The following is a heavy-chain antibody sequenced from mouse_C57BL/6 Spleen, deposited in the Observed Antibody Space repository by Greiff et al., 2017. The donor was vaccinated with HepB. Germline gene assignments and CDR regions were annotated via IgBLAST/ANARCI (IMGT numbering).Heavy chain of an antibody. Sequence: EVQLQQSGPELVKPGASVKISCKASGYTFTDYYMNWVKQSHGKSLEWIGDINPNNGGTSYNQKFKGKATLTVDKSSSTAYMELRSLTSEDSAVYYCANYDYDDYAMDYWGQGTSVTVSS. D-gene: IGHD2-4*01. J-gene: IGHJ4*01. CDR3: ANYDYDDYAMDY. CDR2: INPNNGGT. CDR1: GYTFTDYY. V-gene: IGHV1-26*01.